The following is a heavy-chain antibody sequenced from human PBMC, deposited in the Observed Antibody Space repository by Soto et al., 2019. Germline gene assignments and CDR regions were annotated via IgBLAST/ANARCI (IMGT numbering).Heavy chain of an antibody. V-gene: IGHV4-39*01. J-gene: IGHJ4*02. CDR3: ARQPITIVRGGRQYYLAY. CDR2: MYYSGST. Sequence: SETRSLRCSVSGDSMSSSSSYDWAWMRQPPGKGLQWIGSMYYSGSTYYNPSLKSRLTISLDTSKNQLSLKLSSVTAADTAVFYCARQPITIVRGGRQYYLAYSTQRALVPVSS. D-gene: IGHD3-10*01. CDR1: GDSMSSSSSYD.